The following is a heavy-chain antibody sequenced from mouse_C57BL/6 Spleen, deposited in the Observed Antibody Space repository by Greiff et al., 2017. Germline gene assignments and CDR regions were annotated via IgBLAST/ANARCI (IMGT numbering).Heavy chain of an antibody. CDR3: ARYEGPYGNFDY. CDR2: IYPGDGDT. CDR1: GYAFSSYW. Sequence: VQLKQSGAELVKPGASVKISCKASGYAFSSYWMNWVKQRPGKGLEWIGQIYPGDGDTNYNGKFKGKATLTADKSSSTAYMQLSSLTSEDSAVYFCARYEGPYGNFDYWGQGTTLTVSS. J-gene: IGHJ2*01. D-gene: IGHD1-1*02. V-gene: IGHV1-80*01.